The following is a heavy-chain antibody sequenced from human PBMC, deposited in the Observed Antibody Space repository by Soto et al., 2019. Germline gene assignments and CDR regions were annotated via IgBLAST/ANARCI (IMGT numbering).Heavy chain of an antibody. CDR3: AQGASSSSWCLDY. CDR1: GFTFSSYA. CDR2: ISGSGGRT. D-gene: IGHD6-13*01. V-gene: IGHV3-23*01. J-gene: IGHJ4*02. Sequence: EVQLLESGGGLVQPGGSLRLSCAASGFTFSSYAMSWVRRAPGKGLEWVSAISGSGGRTYYADSLKGRFTISSDNSKNTLYLQMNSLRSEDTAVYYCAQGASSSSWCLDYWGQGTLVTVSS.